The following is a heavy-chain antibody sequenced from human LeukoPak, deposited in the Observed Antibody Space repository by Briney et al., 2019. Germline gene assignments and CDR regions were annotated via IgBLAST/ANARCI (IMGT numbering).Heavy chain of an antibody. CDR1: GVSLSSYG. J-gene: IGHJ5*01. CDR2: LPYDGSYN. D-gene: IGHD2-15*01. Sequence: GGSLRLSCEVSGVSLSSYGMHWVRQAPGKGLEWVAWLPYDGSYNSTAASLKGRFAISKDISKNTLYLGMDSLTPEDTAVYNCAAAGLGVAHWFSSWGQGTLVIVSS. V-gene: IGHV3-30*02. CDR3: AAAGLGVAHWFSS.